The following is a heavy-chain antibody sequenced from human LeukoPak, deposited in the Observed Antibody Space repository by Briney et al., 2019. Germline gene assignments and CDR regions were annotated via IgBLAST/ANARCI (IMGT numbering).Heavy chain of an antibody. V-gene: IGHV1-69*04. CDR2: IIPILGIT. Sequence: SVKVSCKASGGTFSSYAISWVRQAPGQGLEWMGRIIPILGITNYAQKFQGRVTITADKSTSTAYMELSSLRSEDTAVYYCAREGRGYDQPPYDYWGQGTLVTVSS. J-gene: IGHJ4*02. CDR1: GGTFSSYA. CDR3: AREGRGYDQPPYDY. D-gene: IGHD5-12*01.